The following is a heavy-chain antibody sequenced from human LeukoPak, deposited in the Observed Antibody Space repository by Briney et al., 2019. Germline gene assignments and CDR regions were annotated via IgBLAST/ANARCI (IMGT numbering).Heavy chain of an antibody. CDR3: AKGARYYDILTGFPHTDAFDI. D-gene: IGHD3-9*01. CDR1: GFTFSSYA. J-gene: IGHJ3*02. Sequence: GGSLRLSCAASGFTFSSYAMSWVRQAPGKGLEWVSAISGSGGSTYYADSVKGRFTISRDNSKNTLYLQMNSLRAEDTAVYYCAKGARYYDILTGFPHTDAFDIWGQGTMVTVSS. V-gene: IGHV3-23*01. CDR2: ISGSGGST.